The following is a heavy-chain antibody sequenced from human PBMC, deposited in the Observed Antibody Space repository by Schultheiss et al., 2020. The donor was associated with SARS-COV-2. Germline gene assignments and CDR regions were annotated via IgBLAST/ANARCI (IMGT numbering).Heavy chain of an antibody. J-gene: IGHJ6*02. Sequence: GSLRLSCAASGFTFSSYWMSWVRQAPGKGLEWVSLISGSGGSTYYADSVKGRFTISRDNAKNSTYLQMDSLRVEDTALYFCARQRSISAYYYFFGMDVWGQGTTVTVSS. CDR1: GFTFSSYW. CDR2: ISGSGGST. CDR3: ARQRSISAYYYFFGMDV. V-gene: IGHV3-23*01. D-gene: IGHD1-26*01.